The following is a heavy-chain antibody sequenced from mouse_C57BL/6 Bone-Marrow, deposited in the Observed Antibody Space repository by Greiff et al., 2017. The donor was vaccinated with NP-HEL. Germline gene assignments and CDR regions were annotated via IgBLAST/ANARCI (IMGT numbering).Heavy chain of an antibody. CDR1: GFNIKDDY. CDR2: IDPENGDT. J-gene: IGHJ3*01. CDR3: TTAALEYYPWWFAY. Sequence: EVQLQQSGAELVRPGASVKLSCTASGFNIKDDYMHWVKQRPEQGLEWIGWIDPENGDTEYASKFQGKATITADTSSNTAYLQLSSLTSEDTAVYYCTTAALEYYPWWFAYWGQGTLVTVSA. V-gene: IGHV14-4*01. D-gene: IGHD1-1*01.